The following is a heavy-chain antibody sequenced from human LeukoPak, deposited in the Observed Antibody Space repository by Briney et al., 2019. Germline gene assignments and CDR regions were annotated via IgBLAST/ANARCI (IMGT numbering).Heavy chain of an antibody. D-gene: IGHD6-19*01. J-gene: IGHJ5*02. Sequence: ASVKVSCKASGYTFTSYGISWVRQAPGQGLEWMGWISAYNGNTNYAQKLQGRVTMTTDTSTSTAYMELRSLRSDDTAVYYCAREGGSDWYSGWFDPWGQGTLVTVSS. CDR2: ISAYNGNT. CDR1: GYTFTSYG. CDR3: AREGGSDWYSGWFDP. V-gene: IGHV1-18*01.